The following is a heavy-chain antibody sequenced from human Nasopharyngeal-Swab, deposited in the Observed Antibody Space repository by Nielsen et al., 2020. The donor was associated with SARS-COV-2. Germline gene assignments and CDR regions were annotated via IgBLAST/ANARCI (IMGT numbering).Heavy chain of an antibody. J-gene: IGHJ4*02. Sequence: GGSLRLSCAASGFTFSNAWMNWVRQAPGKGLEWVSSISSSSSYIYYADSVKGRFTISRDNAKNSLYLQMNSLRAEDTAVYYCARGGGSYLHFDYWGQGTQVTVSS. CDR2: ISSSSSYI. D-gene: IGHD1-26*01. V-gene: IGHV3-21*01. CDR1: GFTFSNAW. CDR3: ARGGGSYLHFDY.